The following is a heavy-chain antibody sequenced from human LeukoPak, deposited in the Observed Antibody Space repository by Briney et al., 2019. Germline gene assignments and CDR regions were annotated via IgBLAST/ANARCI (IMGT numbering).Heavy chain of an antibody. CDR3: ARDPGYSSGWSHFDY. Sequence: ASVKVSCKATGYTFTGYYMHWVRQAPGQGLEWMGWINPNSGGTNYAQKFQGRVTMTRDTSIRTAYMELSRLRSDDTAVYYCARDPGYSSGWSHFDYWGQGTLVTVSS. CDR2: INPNSGGT. D-gene: IGHD6-19*01. V-gene: IGHV1-2*02. CDR1: GYTFTGYY. J-gene: IGHJ4*02.